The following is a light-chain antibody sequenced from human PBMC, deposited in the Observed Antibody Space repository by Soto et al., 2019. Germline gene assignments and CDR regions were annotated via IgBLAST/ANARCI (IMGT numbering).Light chain of an antibody. V-gene: IGKV3-20*01. CDR1: QSVSSSY. CDR3: QQYGSAPLT. J-gene: IGKJ4*01. Sequence: EIVLTQSPGTLSLSPGERATLSCRASQSVSSSYLAWYQQKPAQAPRLLIYGASSRATGIPDRFSGSGSGTDFSRTISRLEPEDFAVYYWQQYGSAPLTFGGGTKGEIK. CDR2: GAS.